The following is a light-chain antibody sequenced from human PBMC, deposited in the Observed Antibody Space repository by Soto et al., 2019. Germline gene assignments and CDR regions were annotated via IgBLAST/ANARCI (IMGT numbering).Light chain of an antibody. CDR2: DAS. V-gene: IGKV3-11*01. Sequence: ESVLTQSPATLSLSPGERATLSCRASPSVSNSLAWYQHEPGQAPRLLIYDASNRATGVPTRFSGSGSGTDFTLTISSLEPEDFAVYYCQQRNKWPPVTFGGGTRVEIK. CDR3: QQRNKWPPVT. J-gene: IGKJ4*01. CDR1: PSVSNS.